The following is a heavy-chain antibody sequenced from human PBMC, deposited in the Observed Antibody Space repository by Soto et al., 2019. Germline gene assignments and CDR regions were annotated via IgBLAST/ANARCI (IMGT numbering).Heavy chain of an antibody. V-gene: IGHV4-34*01. D-gene: IGHD5-12*01. Sequence: QVQLQQGGAGLLKPSETLSLKRAVNGGSLSGYYWGWIPQPPGKGLEWIGEIKDGGYTNYSPSLKSRATISSDTSNNQFSLRLNSVTAADTGLYYCARGQEGVVATHWDQGALVTVSS. CDR2: IKDGGYT. CDR3: ARGQEGVVATH. CDR1: GGSLSGYY. J-gene: IGHJ4*02.